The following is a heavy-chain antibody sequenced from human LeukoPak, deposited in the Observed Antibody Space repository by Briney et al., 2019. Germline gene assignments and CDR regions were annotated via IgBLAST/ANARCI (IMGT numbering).Heavy chain of an antibody. Sequence: GGSLRLSCAVSGFTFSNYLMHWVRQAPGKGLEWVSGISGNSGSIGYADSVKGRFTISRDNAKNSLYLQMNSLRAEDTALYYCTKGSGSWVDYWGQGTLVTVSS. V-gene: IGHV3-9*01. CDR2: ISGNSGSI. CDR1: GFTFSNYL. CDR3: TKGSGSWVDY. J-gene: IGHJ4*02. D-gene: IGHD2-15*01.